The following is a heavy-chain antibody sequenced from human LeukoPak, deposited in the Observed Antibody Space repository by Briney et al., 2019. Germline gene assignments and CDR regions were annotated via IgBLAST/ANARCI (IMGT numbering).Heavy chain of an antibody. CDR3: TKELDYSNRYAAAYFDL. D-gene: IGHD4-11*01. Sequence: GGSLRLSCAASGFNFDDYAMHWVRQAPGKGLEWVSGIIWRSDTVAYADSVKGRFVISRDNAKNYVYLQMNSLRPEDTAFYYCTKELDYSNRYAAAYFDLGGEGTLVTVSS. J-gene: IGHJ4*02. V-gene: IGHV3-9*01. CDR2: IIWRSDTV. CDR1: GFNFDDYA.